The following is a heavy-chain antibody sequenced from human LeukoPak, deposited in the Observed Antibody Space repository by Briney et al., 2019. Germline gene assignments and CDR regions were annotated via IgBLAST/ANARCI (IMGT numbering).Heavy chain of an antibody. CDR3: AELGITMIGGV. CDR2: IRPDGSEG. V-gene: IGHV3-7*01. CDR1: GFTFSSYG. J-gene: IGHJ6*04. D-gene: IGHD3-10*02. Sequence: PGGSLRLSCAASGFTFSSYGMSWVRQAPGKGLEWVATIRPDGSEGYYADSVKGRFTISRDNAKNSLYLQMNSLRAEDTAVYYCAELGITMIGGVWGKGTTVTISS.